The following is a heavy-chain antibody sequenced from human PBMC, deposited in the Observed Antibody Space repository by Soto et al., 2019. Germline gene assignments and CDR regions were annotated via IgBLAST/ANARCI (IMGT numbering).Heavy chain of an antibody. CDR3: ARDGYNSGNAFDI. J-gene: IGHJ3*02. D-gene: IGHD5-12*01. CDR2: IFYRGST. V-gene: IGHV4-59*12. Sequence: PSGTLSLTCTVSGGSISGYYWAWIRQSPGTGLEWIGYIFYRGSTTYNPSLKSRLTISVDTSKNQFSLKLSSVTAADTAVYYCARDGYNSGNAFDIWGQGTLVTVSS. CDR1: GGSISGYY.